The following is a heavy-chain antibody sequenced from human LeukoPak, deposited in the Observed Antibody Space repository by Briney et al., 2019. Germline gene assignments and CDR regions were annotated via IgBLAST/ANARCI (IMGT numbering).Heavy chain of an antibody. CDR2: INTNTGNP. CDR3: ARGPEPRDQRIYYYYYMDV. J-gene: IGHJ6*03. D-gene: IGHD2-2*01. Sequence: ASVKVSCKASGYTFTSYAMNWVRQAPGQGLEWMGWINTNTGNPTYAQGFTGRFVFSLDTSVSTAYLQISSLKAGDTAVYYCARGPEPRDQRIYYYYYMDVWGKGTTVTVSS. V-gene: IGHV7-4-1*02. CDR1: GYTFTSYA.